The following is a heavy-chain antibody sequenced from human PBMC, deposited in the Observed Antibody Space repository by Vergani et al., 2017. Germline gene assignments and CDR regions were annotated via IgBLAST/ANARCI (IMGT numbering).Heavy chain of an antibody. D-gene: IGHD1-26*01. V-gene: IGHV3-23*01. CDR2: ISGSGGST. CDR3: AKFSTPGVGDYYYGMDV. CDR1: GFTFSSYA. J-gene: IGHJ6*02. Sequence: EVQLLESGGGLVQPPPPPRLSCAASGFTFSSYAMSWVRQAPGKGLEWVSAISGSGGSTYYADSVKGRFTISRDNSKNTLYLQMNSLRAEDTAVYYCAKFSTPGVGDYYYGMDVWGQGTTVTVSS.